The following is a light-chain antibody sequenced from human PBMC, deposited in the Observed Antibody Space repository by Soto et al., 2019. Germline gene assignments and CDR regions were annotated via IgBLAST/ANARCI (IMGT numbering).Light chain of an antibody. CDR2: SAS. V-gene: IGKV3-15*01. CDR3: QQYNNWPPYT. J-gene: IGKJ2*01. Sequence: ETVMTQSPATLSVSPGERATLSCRASQTIANNLAWYQQRPGQAPRLLIYSASTRATGIPGRFSGSGSGTEFTLTITSLQSEDFAIYYCQQYNNWPPYTFGQGTKLEIK. CDR1: QTIANN.